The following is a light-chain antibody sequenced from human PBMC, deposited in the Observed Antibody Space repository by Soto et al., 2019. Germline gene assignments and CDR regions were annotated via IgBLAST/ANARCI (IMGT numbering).Light chain of an antibody. Sequence: QSVLTQPASVSGSPGQSSTISCTGTSREVGSYNLVSWYQQHPGKAPKLMIYEGSKRPSGVSNRFSGSKSGNTASLTISGLQAEDEADYYCCSYAGSSTWVFGGGTKLTVL. CDR2: EGS. CDR3: CSYAGSSTWV. J-gene: IGLJ3*02. CDR1: SREVGSYNL. V-gene: IGLV2-23*01.